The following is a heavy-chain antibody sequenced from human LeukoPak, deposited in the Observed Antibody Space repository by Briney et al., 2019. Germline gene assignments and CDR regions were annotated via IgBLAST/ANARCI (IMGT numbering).Heavy chain of an antibody. J-gene: IGHJ4*02. D-gene: IGHD2-15*01. CDR3: GRKAGDCGGGSCYSIDY. CDR1: GGSFSSEA. CDR2: IIPIFGTA. V-gene: IGHV1-69*05. Sequence: SVKVSCKAFGGSFSSEAISWVRRAPGQGLEWMGGIIPIFGTANYAQKFQGRVTITTDESTSTAYMEVSSLRSEDTAVYYCGRKAGDCGGGSCYSIDYWGQGTLVTVSS.